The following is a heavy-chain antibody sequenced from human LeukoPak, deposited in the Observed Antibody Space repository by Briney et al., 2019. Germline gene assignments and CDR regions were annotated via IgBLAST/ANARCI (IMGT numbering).Heavy chain of an antibody. CDR1: GFTFSSYA. V-gene: IGHV3-23*01. CDR3: ARGGPYCSGGSCAVRY. CDR2: ISGSGGST. D-gene: IGHD2-15*01. Sequence: PGGSLRLSCAASGFTFSSYAMSWVRQAPGKGLEWVSAISGSGGSTYYADSVKGRFTISRDNSKNTLYLQMNSLRAEDTAVYYCARGGPYCSGGSCAVRYWGQGTLVTVSS. J-gene: IGHJ4*02.